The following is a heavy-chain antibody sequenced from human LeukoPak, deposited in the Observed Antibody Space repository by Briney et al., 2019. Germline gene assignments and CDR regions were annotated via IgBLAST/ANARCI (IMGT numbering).Heavy chain of an antibody. J-gene: IGHJ4*02. CDR2: ITGSRTYI. CDR3: ARDGGRGYEDDY. D-gene: IGHD5-12*01. Sequence: GGSPTLSCAASGFTFSSYTMNWVRQAPGKGLEWVSSITGSRTYIHYADSVKGRFTISRDNAKNSLYLQMNSLRAEGTAVYYCARDGGRGYEDDYWGQGTLVTVSS. V-gene: IGHV3-21*01. CDR1: GFTFSSYT.